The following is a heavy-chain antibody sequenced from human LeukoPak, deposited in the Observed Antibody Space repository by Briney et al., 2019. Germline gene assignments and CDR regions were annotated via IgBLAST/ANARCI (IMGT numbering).Heavy chain of an antibody. D-gene: IGHD5-12*01. CDR1: GFTFSSYR. CDR3: ARDRGYDSADH. Sequence: GGSLRLSCAASGFTFSSYRMRWVRQAPGKGLEWVANIKEDGSEKYYLDSVKGRFTVSRDNAWNSLYLQMNSLRVEDTAVYYCARDRGYDSADHWGQGTLVTVSS. J-gene: IGHJ4*02. V-gene: IGHV3-7*01. CDR2: IKEDGSEK.